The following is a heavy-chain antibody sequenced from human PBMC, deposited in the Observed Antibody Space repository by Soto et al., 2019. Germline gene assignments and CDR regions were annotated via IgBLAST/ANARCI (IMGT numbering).Heavy chain of an antibody. V-gene: IGHV4-34*01. Sequence: SETLSLTCAVYGGSFSAYYWSWIRQPPKKGLEWIGEINHSGSTNYNPSLKSRVAISVDTSKNQFSLKLSSVTAADTAVYYCARPFEEWLGDYDYYYMDVWGKGTTLNVSS. CDR2: INHSGST. J-gene: IGHJ6*03. D-gene: IGHD3-3*01. CDR3: ARPFEEWLGDYDYYYMDV. CDR1: GGSFSAYY.